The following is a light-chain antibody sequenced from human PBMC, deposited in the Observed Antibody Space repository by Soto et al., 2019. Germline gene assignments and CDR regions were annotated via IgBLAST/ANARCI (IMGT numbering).Light chain of an antibody. CDR3: CSYAGGFTYV. Sequence: QSALTQPASVSGSPGQSITISCTGTSSDIGSYTLVSWYQQHPGKAPKVMIYEVDKWPSGVSTRFSGSRSGNTASLTISGLQAEDEADYFCCSYAGGFTYVFGTGNKVTVL. J-gene: IGLJ1*01. CDR2: EVD. CDR1: SSDIGSYTL. V-gene: IGLV2-23*02.